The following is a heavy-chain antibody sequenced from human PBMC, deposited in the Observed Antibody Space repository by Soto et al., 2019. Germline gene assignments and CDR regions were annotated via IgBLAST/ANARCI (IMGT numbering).Heavy chain of an antibody. CDR2: IYYSGST. CDR3: ARDLPSSGPPGY. V-gene: IGHV4-31*03. Sequence: PSETLCLTYTFSDVSISSGCDYLSWVRQHPGKGLEWIGYIYYSGSTYYNPSLKSRVTISVDTSKNQFSLKLSSVTAADTAVYYCARDLPSSGPPGYWGQGTLVTVSS. D-gene: IGHD5-12*01. J-gene: IGHJ4*02. CDR1: DVSISSGCDY.